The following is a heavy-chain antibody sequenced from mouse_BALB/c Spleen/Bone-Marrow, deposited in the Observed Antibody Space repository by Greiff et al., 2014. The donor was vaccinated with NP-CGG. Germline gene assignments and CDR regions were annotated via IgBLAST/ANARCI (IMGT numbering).Heavy chain of an antibody. J-gene: IGHJ3*01. Sequence: VQLQQSGAELVKPGASVKMSCKASGYTFTSYWMHWVQQRPEQGLEWIGVIDPSANYTSYNQKFKGKATLTVDTSSSTAYMQLSSLTSEDSAVYYCTRSRDYGNWFAYWGQGTLVTVSA. D-gene: IGHD2-1*01. CDR2: IDPSANYT. V-gene: IGHV1S127*01. CDR3: TRSRDYGNWFAY. CDR1: GYTFTSYW.